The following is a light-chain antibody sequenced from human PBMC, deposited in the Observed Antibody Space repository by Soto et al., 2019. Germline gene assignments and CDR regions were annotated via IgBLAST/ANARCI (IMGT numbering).Light chain of an antibody. Sequence: QSARTQPASVSGSPGQSITMSCTGSSSDVGGYNYVSWYQQYPGKAPKLIIYDVNNRPSGTSDRFSGSKSGNTASLTISGLQAEDEADYYCSSYTDSTISVEFGGGTKLTVL. CDR3: SSYTDSTISVE. V-gene: IGLV2-14*01. J-gene: IGLJ2*01. CDR2: DVN. CDR1: SSDVGGYNY.